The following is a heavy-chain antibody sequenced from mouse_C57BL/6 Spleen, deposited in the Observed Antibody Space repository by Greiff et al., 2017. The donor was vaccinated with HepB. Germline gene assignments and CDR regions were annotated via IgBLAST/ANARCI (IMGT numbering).Heavy chain of an antibody. J-gene: IGHJ3*01. CDR1: GYTFTSYW. Sequence: QVQLKQSGAELVKPGASVKVSCKASGYTFTSYWMHWVKQRPGQGLEWIGRIHPSDSETNYNQKFKGKATLTVDKSSSTAYMQLSSLTSEDSAVYYCAVYDYPWFAYWGQGTLVTVSA. V-gene: IGHV1-74*01. CDR2: IHPSDSET. D-gene: IGHD2-4*01. CDR3: AVYDYPWFAY.